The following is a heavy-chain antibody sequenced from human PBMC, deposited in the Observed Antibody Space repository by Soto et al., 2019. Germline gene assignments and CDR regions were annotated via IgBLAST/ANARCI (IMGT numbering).Heavy chain of an antibody. CDR3: AGSPGLSRISGTTLGA. CDR2: INGDGSST. CDR1: GFTFSSHW. D-gene: IGHD1-7*01. J-gene: IGHJ5*01. Sequence: PGGSLRLSCAASGFTFSSHWMHWVRQAPGKGLVWVSRINGDGSSTSYADSVKGRFTISRDNAKSMLYLQVNSLRADDTAVYYCAGSPGLSRISGTTLGAWGQGTLVTVSS. V-gene: IGHV3-74*01.